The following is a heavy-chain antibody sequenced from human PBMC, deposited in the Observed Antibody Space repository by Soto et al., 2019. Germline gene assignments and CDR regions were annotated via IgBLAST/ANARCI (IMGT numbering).Heavy chain of an antibody. J-gene: IGHJ5*02. CDR1: GFTFSGSA. Sequence: PGGSLRLSCAASGFTFSGSAMHWVRQASGKGLEWVGRIKSKANNYATAYAASVKGRFTISRYDSKNTAYLQMNSLKTEDTAVYYCAREGGVLPAAIRRGYSYGYVGWFDPWGQGTLVTVSS. CDR2: IKSKANNYAT. V-gene: IGHV3-73*01. CDR3: AREGGVLPAAIRRGYSYGYVGWFDP. D-gene: IGHD5-18*01.